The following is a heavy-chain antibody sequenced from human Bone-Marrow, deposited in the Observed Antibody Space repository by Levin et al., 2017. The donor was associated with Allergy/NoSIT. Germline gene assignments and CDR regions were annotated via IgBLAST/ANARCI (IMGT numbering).Heavy chain of an antibody. Sequence: PGGSLRLSCTASGFIFSNAWMNWVRQAPGKGLEWVGHIKRKTDGGTIEYAAPVKGRFTISRDDSKNTLYLQMNSLKSEDTAVYYCTTLQVVWPDSGGQGTLVSVSA. V-gene: IGHV3-15*07. CDR3: TTLQVVWPDS. J-gene: IGHJ4*02. D-gene: IGHD2-8*01. CDR1: GFIFSNAW. CDR2: IKRKTDGGTI.